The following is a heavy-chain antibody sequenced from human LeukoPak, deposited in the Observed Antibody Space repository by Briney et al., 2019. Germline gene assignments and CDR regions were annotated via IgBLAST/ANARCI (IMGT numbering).Heavy chain of an antibody. CDR2: TSYDGSNK. CDR1: GFTFSSYA. J-gene: IGHJ4*02. V-gene: IGHV3-30-3*01. Sequence: PGGSLRLSCAASGFTFSSYAMHWVHQAPGKGLEWVAVTSYDGSNKYYADSVKGRFTISRDNSKNTLYLQMNSLRAEDTAVYYCARGLEYSSSSDYWGQGTLVTVSS. D-gene: IGHD6-6*01. CDR3: ARGLEYSSSSDY.